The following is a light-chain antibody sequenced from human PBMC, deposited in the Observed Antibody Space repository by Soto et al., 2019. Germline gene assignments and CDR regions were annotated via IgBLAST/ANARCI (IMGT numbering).Light chain of an antibody. Sequence: IQITQSPSSLSASVGDRVTITCRASQGIRNDLGWYQQKPGKGPKVLIYAASSLHSGVPSRFSGSGSGTAFTLTISSLQPEDFATYCCQQTYSTPPITFGQGTRLEIK. J-gene: IGKJ5*01. CDR3: QQTYSTPPIT. CDR2: AAS. CDR1: QGIRND. V-gene: IGKV1-39*01.